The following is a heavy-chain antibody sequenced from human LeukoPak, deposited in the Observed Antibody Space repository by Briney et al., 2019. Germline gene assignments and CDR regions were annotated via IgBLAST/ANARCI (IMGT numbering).Heavy chain of an antibody. Sequence: PETLSLTCTVSGGSISSYYWSWIRQPPGKGLEWIGYIYYSGSTKYNPSLKSRVTISVDTSKNQFSLKLSSVTAADTAVYYCARHSENYFYFDYWGQGTLVTVSS. CDR3: ARHSENYFYFDY. CDR1: GGSISSYY. J-gene: IGHJ4*02. CDR2: IYYSGST. D-gene: IGHD1-26*01. V-gene: IGHV4-59*08.